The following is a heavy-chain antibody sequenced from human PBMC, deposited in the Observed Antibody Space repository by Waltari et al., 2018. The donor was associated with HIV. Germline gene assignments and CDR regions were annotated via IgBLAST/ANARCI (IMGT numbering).Heavy chain of an antibody. V-gene: IGHV4-34*01. CDR2: INHSGST. CDR1: GGSFSGYY. D-gene: IGHD6-19*01. Sequence: QVQLQQWGAGLLKPSETLSLTCAVYGGSFSGYYWSWIRQPPGKGLEWIGEINHSGSTNYNPSLKSRVTISVDTSKNQFSLKLSSVTAADTAVYYCARGSGWYSYYYYYGMDVWGQGTTVTVSS. J-gene: IGHJ6*02. CDR3: ARGSGWYSYYYYYGMDV.